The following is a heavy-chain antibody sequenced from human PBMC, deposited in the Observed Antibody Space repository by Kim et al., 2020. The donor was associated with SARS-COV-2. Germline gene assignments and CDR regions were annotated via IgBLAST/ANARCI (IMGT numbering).Heavy chain of an antibody. Sequence: ATSMKGRLPTTRDNAKNQLYLQRNSLRAEDTALYYCARGILRTKGAFDIWGQGAMVTVSS. CDR3: ARGILRTKGAFDI. V-gene: IGHV3-74*01. J-gene: IGHJ3*02. D-gene: IGHD1-26*01.